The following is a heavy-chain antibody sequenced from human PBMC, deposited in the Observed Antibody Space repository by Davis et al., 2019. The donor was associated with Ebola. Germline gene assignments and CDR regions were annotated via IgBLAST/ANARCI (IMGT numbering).Heavy chain of an antibody. J-gene: IGHJ6*02. CDR3: ARDRSNYEYYYYGMDV. V-gene: IGHV1-18*01. D-gene: IGHD4-11*01. Sequence: ASVKVSCKASGSTFTSYDINWVRQATGQGLEWMGWISAYNGNTNYAQKLQGRVTMTTDTSTSTAYMELRSLRSDDTAVYYCARDRSNYEYYYYGMDVWGQGTTVTVSS. CDR1: GSTFTSYD. CDR2: ISAYNGNT.